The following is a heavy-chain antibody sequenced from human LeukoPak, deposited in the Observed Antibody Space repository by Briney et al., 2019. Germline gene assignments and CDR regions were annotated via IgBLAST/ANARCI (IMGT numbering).Heavy chain of an antibody. CDR3: AREGGSTYYDFWSGYFGGPYYYGMDV. Sequence: ASVKVSCKASGYTFTSYDINWVRQATGQGLEWMGWMNPNSGNTGYAQKFQGRVTMTRNTSISTAYMELSSLRSEDTAVYYCAREGGSTYYDFWSGYFGGPYYYGMDVWGQGTTVTVSS. CDR2: MNPNSGNT. D-gene: IGHD3-3*01. CDR1: GYTFTSYD. J-gene: IGHJ6*02. V-gene: IGHV1-8*01.